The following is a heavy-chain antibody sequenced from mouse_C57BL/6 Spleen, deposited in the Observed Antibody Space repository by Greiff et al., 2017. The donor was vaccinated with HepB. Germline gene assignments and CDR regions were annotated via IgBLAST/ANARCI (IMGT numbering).Heavy chain of an antibody. Sequence: EVKLMESGGGLVQPGGSLSLSCAASGFTFTDYYMSWVRQPPGKALEWLGFIRNKANGYTTEYSASVKGRFTISRDNSQSILYLQMNALRAEDSATYYCARYSYYSNRYFDYWGQGTTLTVSS. CDR1: GFTFTDYY. J-gene: IGHJ2*01. CDR2: IRNKANGYTT. CDR3: ARYSYYSNRYFDY. D-gene: IGHD2-5*01. V-gene: IGHV7-3*01.